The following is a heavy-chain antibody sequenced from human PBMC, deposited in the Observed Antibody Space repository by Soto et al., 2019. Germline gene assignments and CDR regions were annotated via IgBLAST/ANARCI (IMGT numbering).Heavy chain of an antibody. Sequence: GESLKISCAASGFTVSSNYMSWVRQAPGKGLEWVSVIYSGGSTYYADSVKGRFTISRDNSKNTLYLQMNSLRAEDTAVYYCATPFSSGYDPYYYYYGMDVWGQGTTVTISS. CDR2: IYSGGST. CDR1: GFTVSSNY. CDR3: ATPFSSGYDPYYYYYGMDV. V-gene: IGHV3-66*01. J-gene: IGHJ6*02. D-gene: IGHD5-12*01.